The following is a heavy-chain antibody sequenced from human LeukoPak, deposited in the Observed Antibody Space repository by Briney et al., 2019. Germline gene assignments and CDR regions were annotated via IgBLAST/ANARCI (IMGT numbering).Heavy chain of an antibody. CDR2: IYHSGST. D-gene: IGHD5-24*01. Sequence: PSETLSLTCTVSGGSISSGGYSWSWIRQPPGKGLEWIGYIYHSGSTYYNPSLKSRVTISVDRSKNQFSLKLSSVTAADTAVYYCARDSLRDGYNRADAFDIWGQGTMVTVSS. V-gene: IGHV4-30-2*01. CDR3: ARDSLRDGYNRADAFDI. J-gene: IGHJ3*02. CDR1: GGSISSGGYS.